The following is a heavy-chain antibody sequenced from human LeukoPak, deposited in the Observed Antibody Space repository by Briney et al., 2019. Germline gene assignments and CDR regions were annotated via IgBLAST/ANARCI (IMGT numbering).Heavy chain of an antibody. V-gene: IGHV4-34*01. D-gene: IGHD5-12*01. J-gene: IGHJ4*02. CDR1: GGSLSPHY. CDR2: INNRGTT. CDR3: ARVPLWWLTPFDF. Sequence: PSEPLSLTCAVSGGSLSPHYWSWIRRPLGKGLEWIGEINNRGTTNYSPSLRGRATISVDTSKNQFSLRLTSVTAADTATYYCARVPLWWLTPFDFWGQGTLASVSS.